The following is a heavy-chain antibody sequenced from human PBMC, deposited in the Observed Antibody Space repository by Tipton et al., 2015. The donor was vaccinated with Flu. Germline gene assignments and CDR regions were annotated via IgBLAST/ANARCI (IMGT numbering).Heavy chain of an antibody. CDR1: GDSIGYPYY. V-gene: IGHV4-38-2*02. J-gene: IGHJ5*02. D-gene: IGHD6-19*01. CDR3: ARVRYSSGWYVLDP. Sequence: LRLSCSVSGDSIGYPYYWGWTRQPPGKGLEWIGNIHRSGNTYHNPSLKSRVTISVDTSRNQFSLKLSSVTAADTAVYYCARVRYSSGWYVLDPWGQGTLVTVSS. CDR2: IHRSGNT.